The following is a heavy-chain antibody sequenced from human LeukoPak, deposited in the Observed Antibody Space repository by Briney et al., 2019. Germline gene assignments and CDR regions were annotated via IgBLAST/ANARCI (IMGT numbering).Heavy chain of an antibody. D-gene: IGHD1-1*01. V-gene: IGHV3-23*01. CDR2: ISNSGSNT. J-gene: IGHJ4*02. CDR1: GFTFSSYP. CDR3: ATTKSARRYFDC. Sequence: GGSLRLSCTGSGFTFSSYPLSWVRQAPGKGLEWVSAISNSGSNTYYGDSVRGRFTISRDKSKNTLYLQMNTLRAEDTAVYYCATTKSARRYFDCWGQGTLVTVSS.